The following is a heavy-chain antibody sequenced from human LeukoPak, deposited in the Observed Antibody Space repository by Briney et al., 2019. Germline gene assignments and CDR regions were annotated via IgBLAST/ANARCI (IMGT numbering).Heavy chain of an antibody. Sequence: SGPTLVKPTQTLTLTCTFSGFSLTSNGVRENWIRQPPGKALEWLAAIYWDDDKTYNPSLKSRLTITKDTSKKEVVLRMTNMDPVDTATYYCAQTQGGNSYDDPFHIWGQGTSVTVSS. CDR3: AQTQGGNSYDDPFHI. J-gene: IGHJ3*02. CDR2: IYWDDDK. D-gene: IGHD5-18*01. V-gene: IGHV2-5*02. CDR1: GFSLTSNGVR.